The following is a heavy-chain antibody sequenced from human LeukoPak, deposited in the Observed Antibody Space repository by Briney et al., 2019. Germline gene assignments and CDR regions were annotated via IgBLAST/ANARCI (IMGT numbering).Heavy chain of an antibody. Sequence: PSETLSLTCTVSGGSISSSNYYWGWIRQPPGKGLEWIGSIYYSGSTYYNPSLKNRVTISLDTSKNQFSLKLSSVTAADTAVYYCARHLRSSSEIYYYGSGSFGAFDIWGQGTMVTVSS. D-gene: IGHD3-10*01. V-gene: IGHV4-39*01. CDR1: GGSISSSNYY. CDR3: ARHLRSSSEIYYYGSGSFGAFDI. J-gene: IGHJ3*02. CDR2: IYYSGST.